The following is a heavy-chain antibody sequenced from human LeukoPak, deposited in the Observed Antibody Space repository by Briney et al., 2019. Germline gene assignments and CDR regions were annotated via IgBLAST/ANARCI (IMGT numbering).Heavy chain of an antibody. CDR1: GFTFSSYG. J-gene: IGHJ4*02. D-gene: IGHD3-22*01. CDR2: IRYDRSNK. CDR3: AKDPYYYDSSGYYIDY. Sequence: GGSLRLSCAASGFTFSSYGMHWVRQAPGKGMEWVAFIRYDRSNKYYADSVKGRFTVSRDNSKNTLYLQMNSLRAEDTAVYYCAKDPYYYDSSGYYIDYWGQGTLVTVSS. V-gene: IGHV3-30*02.